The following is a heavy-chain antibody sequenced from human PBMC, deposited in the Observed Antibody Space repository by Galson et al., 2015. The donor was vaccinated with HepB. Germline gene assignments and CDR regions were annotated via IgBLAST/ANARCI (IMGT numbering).Heavy chain of an antibody. D-gene: IGHD2-2*01. CDR2: IFSNDEK. Sequence: PALVKPTQTLTLTCTVSGFSLSNARMGVSWIRQPPGKALEWLAHIFSNDEKSYNTSLKSRLTISKDTSKSQVALTMTNMDPVDTATYFCARISVGFCSSTTCYNWFGPWGQGTLVTVSS. V-gene: IGHV2-26*01. J-gene: IGHJ5*02. CDR1: GFSLSNARMG. CDR3: ARISVGFCSSTTCYNWFGP.